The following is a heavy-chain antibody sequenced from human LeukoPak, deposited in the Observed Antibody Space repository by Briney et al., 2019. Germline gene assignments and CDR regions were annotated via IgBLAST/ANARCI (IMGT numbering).Heavy chain of an antibody. CDR3: ARARSVAGRGHDAFDI. Sequence: PSETLSLTCTVSGGSISGYYWSWIRQSAGKGLEWIGRIYTSGSTNYNPSLKSRVTISVDTSKNQFSLKLSSVTAADTAVYYCARARSVAGRGHDAFDIWGQGTMVTVSS. V-gene: IGHV4-4*07. CDR2: IYTSGST. J-gene: IGHJ3*02. CDR1: GGSISGYY. D-gene: IGHD6-19*01.